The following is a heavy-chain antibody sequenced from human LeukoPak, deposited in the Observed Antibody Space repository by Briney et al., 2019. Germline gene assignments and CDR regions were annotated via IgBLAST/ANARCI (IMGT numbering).Heavy chain of an antibody. V-gene: IGHV3-15*01. CDR3: TTTVPVLHSGPHYYYYMDV. D-gene: IGHD5-12*01. CDR2: IKSKTDGGTT. Sequence: PGGSLRLSCAASGFTFSNAWMSWVRQAPGKGLEWVGRIKSKTDGGTTDYAAPVKGRFTISRDDSKNTLYLQMNSLKTEDTAVYYCTTTVPVLHSGPHYYYYMDVWGKGTTVTVSS. CDR1: GFTFSNAW. J-gene: IGHJ6*03.